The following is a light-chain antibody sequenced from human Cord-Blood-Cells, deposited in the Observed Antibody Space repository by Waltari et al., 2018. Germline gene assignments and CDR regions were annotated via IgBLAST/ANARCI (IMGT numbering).Light chain of an antibody. V-gene: IGKV1-5*03. Sequence: DIQMTQSPSTLSASVGDRVTIPCRASQSISSWLAWYQQKPGKAPKLLIYKASSLESGVPSRFGGSGSGTEFTLTISSLQPDDFATYYCQQYNSYPLTFGGGTKVEIK. CDR3: QQYNSYPLT. CDR1: QSISSW. J-gene: IGKJ4*01. CDR2: KAS.